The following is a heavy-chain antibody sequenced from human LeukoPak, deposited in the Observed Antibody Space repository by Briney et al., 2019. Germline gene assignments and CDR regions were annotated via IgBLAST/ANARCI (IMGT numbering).Heavy chain of an antibody. CDR3: ARGGPTYYDFWSGYINYYGMDV. CDR2: ISYDGSNK. V-gene: IGHV3-30*03. D-gene: IGHD3-3*01. J-gene: IGHJ6*02. Sequence: PGGSLRLSCAAPEFNFNSYGMHWVRQAPGKGLEWVAVISYDGSNKYYADSVKGRFTISRDNSKNTLYLQMNSLRAEDTAVYYCARGGPTYYDFWSGYINYYGMDVWGQGTTVTVSS. CDR1: EFNFNSYG.